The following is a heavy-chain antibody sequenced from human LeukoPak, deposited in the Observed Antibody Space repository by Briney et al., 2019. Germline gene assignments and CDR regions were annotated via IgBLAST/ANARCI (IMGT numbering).Heavy chain of an antibody. CDR2: IYHGDSDT. D-gene: IGHD2-2*01. Sequence: VESLKLSCKGSGYSFPTYWIGWVRQMPGKGLEWMGIIYHGDSDTWYSPSFQGQVTLSADKSISTAYLQWRSLRAHDTAIHYWXXXXEYXXLSSTDYSSQGTLVTVS. J-gene: IGHJ4*02. CDR3: XXXXEYXXLSSTDY. V-gene: IGHV5-51*01. CDR1: GYSFPTYW.